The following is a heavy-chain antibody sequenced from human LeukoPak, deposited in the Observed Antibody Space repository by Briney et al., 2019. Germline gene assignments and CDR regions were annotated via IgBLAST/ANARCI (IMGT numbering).Heavy chain of an antibody. V-gene: IGHV3-23*01. D-gene: IGHD4-23*01. CDR3: AKDLYSRVTTVVKDY. Sequence: GGSLRLSCAASGFTFRSYAMSWVRQAPGKGLEWVSGISGSGGSTYYADSVKGRFTISRDNSKNTLYLQMNSLRAEDTAVYYCAKDLYSRVTTVVKDYWGQGTLVTVSS. CDR1: GFTFRSYA. CDR2: ISGSGGST. J-gene: IGHJ4*02.